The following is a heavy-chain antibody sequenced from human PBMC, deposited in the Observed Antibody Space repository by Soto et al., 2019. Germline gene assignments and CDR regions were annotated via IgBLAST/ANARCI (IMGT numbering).Heavy chain of an antibody. CDR1: GGSFSGYY. D-gene: IGHD6-13*01. V-gene: IGHV4-34*01. J-gene: IGHJ4*02. Sequence: KPSETLSLTCAVYGGSFSGYYWSWIRQPPGKGLEWIGEINHSGSTNYNPSLKSRVTISVDTSKNQFSLKLSSVTAADTAVYYCSSSSWYRSVDYWGQGTLVTISS. CDR2: INHSGST. CDR3: SSSSWYRSVDY.